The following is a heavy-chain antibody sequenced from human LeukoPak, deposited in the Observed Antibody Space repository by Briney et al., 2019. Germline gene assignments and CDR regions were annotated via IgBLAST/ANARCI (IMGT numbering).Heavy chain of an antibody. J-gene: IGHJ4*02. V-gene: IGHV1-2*06. CDR3: ARAAVARTALGY. Sequence: ASVKVSCKASGYTFTRYYIHWVGQAPGQGGEWMGRINPNNGGTNYAQKLQGRVTMTTDTSTSTAYMELRSLRSDDTAVYYCARAAVARTALGYWGQGTLVTVSS. CDR2: INPNNGGT. CDR1: GYTFTRYY. D-gene: IGHD6-19*01.